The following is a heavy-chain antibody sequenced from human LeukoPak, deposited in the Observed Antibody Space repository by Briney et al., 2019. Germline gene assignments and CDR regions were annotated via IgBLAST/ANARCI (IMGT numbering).Heavy chain of an antibody. V-gene: IGHV3-30*04. CDR3: AREGEATKFCSSSSCIPDF. D-gene: IGHD2-2*01. J-gene: IGHJ4*02. CDR1: GSTSSRYA. CDR2: ISYDGTNQ. Sequence: PGGSLRLSCAASGSTSSRYAFHWVRQAPGKGLEWVAVISYDGTNQYYADSVKGRFTISKDNSKNTLYLQISSLRSEDTAVYYCAREGEATKFCSSSSCIPDFWGQGTLVTVSS.